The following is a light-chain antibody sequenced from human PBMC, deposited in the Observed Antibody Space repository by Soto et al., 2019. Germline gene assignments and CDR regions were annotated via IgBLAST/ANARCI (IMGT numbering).Light chain of an antibody. CDR3: ISSTIRSTYG. V-gene: IGLV2-14*01. CDR2: DVS. J-gene: IGLJ1*01. CDR1: SSDVGGYIW. Sequence: QSALTQPASVSGSPGQSITISCTGTSSDVGGYIWVSWYQHHPGKAPKLIIYDVSDRPSGVSSRFSGSKSGSTSSLTISGLQTEDEADYYCISSTIRSTYGFGSGTKVTVL.